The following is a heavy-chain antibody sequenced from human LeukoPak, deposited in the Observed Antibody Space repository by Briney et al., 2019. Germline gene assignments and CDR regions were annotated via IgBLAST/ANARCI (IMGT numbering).Heavy chain of an antibody. J-gene: IGHJ4*02. CDR1: GYTFTDYY. V-gene: IGHV1-69-2*01. CDR2: VDPEDGET. Sequence: ASVKISCKVSGYTFTDYYTHWVQQAPGKGLEWMGLVDPEDGETIYAEKFQGRVTITADTSTDTAYMELSSLRSEDTAVYYCATLRSGGTAAYYFDYWGQGTLVTVSS. D-gene: IGHD2-15*01. CDR3: ATLRSGGTAAYYFDY.